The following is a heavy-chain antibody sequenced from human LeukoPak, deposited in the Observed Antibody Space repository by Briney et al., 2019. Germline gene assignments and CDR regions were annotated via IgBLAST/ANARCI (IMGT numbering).Heavy chain of an antibody. CDR1: GGTFSSYA. CDR3: ARGDYYDSSGYSDDAFDI. V-gene: IGHV1-69*13. D-gene: IGHD3-22*01. CDR2: IIPIFGTA. Sequence: ASVKVSCKASGGTFSSYAISWVQQAPGQGLEWMGGIIPIFGTANYAQKFQGRVTITADESTSTAYMELSSLRSEDTAVYYCARGDYYDSSGYSDDAFDIWGQGTMVTVSS. J-gene: IGHJ3*02.